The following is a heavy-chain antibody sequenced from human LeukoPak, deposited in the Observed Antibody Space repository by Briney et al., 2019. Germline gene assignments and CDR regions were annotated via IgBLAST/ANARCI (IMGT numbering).Heavy chain of an antibody. V-gene: IGHV3-48*04. CDR3: AREGCSGGSCYHNWFDP. CDR1: GFTFSSYG. J-gene: IGHJ5*02. CDR2: ISDSSSTI. D-gene: IGHD2-15*01. Sequence: PGGSLRLSCAASGFTFSSYGMNWVRQAPGKGLEWVSYISDSSSTIYYADSVKGRFTISRDNAKNSLYLQMNSLRAEDTAVYYCAREGCSGGSCYHNWFDPWGQGTLVTVSS.